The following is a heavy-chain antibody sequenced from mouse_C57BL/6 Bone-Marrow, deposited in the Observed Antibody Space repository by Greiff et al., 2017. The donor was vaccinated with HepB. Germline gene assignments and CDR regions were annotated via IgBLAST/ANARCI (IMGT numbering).Heavy chain of an antibody. D-gene: IGHD2-1*01. J-gene: IGHJ2*01. V-gene: IGHV3-6*01. Sequence: DVKLQESGPGLVKPSQSLSLTCSVPGYSFTGGYFWNWNRQFPGNKLEWMGYISYDGSNNYNPSLKNRISITRDTSKNQLFLKLNSVTTEDTATYYCARENYGNYPFDYWGQGTTLTVSS. CDR2: ISYDGSN. CDR3: ARENYGNYPFDY. CDR1: GYSFTGGYF.